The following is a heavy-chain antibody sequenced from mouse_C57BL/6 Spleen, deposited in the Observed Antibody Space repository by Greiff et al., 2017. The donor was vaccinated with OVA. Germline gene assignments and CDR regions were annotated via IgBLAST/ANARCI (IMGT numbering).Heavy chain of an antibody. D-gene: IGHD2-3*01. J-gene: IGHJ3*01. CDR2: ISDGGSYT. Sequence: EVQRVESGGGLVKPGGSLKLSCAASGFTFSSYAMSWVRQTPEKRLEWVATISDGGSYTYYPDNVKGRFTISRDNAKNNLYLQMSHLKSEDTAMYYCAREDDGYYEAWFAYWGQGTLVTVSA. CDR1: GFTFSSYA. V-gene: IGHV5-4*01. CDR3: AREDDGYYEAWFAY.